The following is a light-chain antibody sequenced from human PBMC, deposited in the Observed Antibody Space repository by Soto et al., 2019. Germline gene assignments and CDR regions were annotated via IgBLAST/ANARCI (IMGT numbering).Light chain of an antibody. CDR2: AAS. Sequence: EIVMTQSPDTLSVSPGERATLSCRASQSINSNLAWYQHKPGQPPRLLMYAASTRAAGIPARFSGSGSGTEFTLTIGSLQPDDFATYFCQQYYNYSTFGQGTKVDIK. CDR3: QQYYNYST. J-gene: IGKJ1*01. CDR1: QSINSN. V-gene: IGKV3-15*01.